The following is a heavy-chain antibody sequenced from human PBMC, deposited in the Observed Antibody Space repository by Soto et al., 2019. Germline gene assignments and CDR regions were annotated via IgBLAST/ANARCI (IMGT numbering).Heavy chain of an antibody. CDR2: IWYDGSNK. CDR3: ARGVRFLEWLLSRYYGMDV. J-gene: IGHJ6*02. D-gene: IGHD3-3*01. V-gene: IGHV3-33*01. CDR1: GFTFSSYG. Sequence: PGGSLRLSCAASGFTFSSYGMHWVRQAPGKGLEWVAVIWYDGSNKYYADSVKGRFTISRDNSKNTLYLQMNSLRAEDTAVYYCARGVRFLEWLLSRYYGMDVWGQGTTVTVSS.